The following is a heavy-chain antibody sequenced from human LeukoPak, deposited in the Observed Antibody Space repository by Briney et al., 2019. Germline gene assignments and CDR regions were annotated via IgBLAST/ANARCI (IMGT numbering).Heavy chain of an antibody. CDR2: IYYSGGT. Sequence: SETLSLTCTVSGGSISSYFWTWIRQPPGKGLEWIGYIYYSGGTNYSPSLKSRVTISVDTSKNQFSLNLTSVTAADTAVYYCARFTPQGYGWGGYNRFDPWGQGTLVTVSS. J-gene: IGHJ5*02. CDR1: GGSISSYF. D-gene: IGHD3-16*01. CDR3: ARFTPQGYGWGGYNRFDP. V-gene: IGHV4-59*01.